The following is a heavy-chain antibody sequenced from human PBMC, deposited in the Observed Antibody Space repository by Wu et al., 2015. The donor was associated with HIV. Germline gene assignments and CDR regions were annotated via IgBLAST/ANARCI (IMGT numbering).Heavy chain of an antibody. J-gene: IGHJ6*03. CDR2: FDPEDDKT. CDR3: ATIRGSFTQLARYYYYYMDV. CDR1: GYSLTKLS. D-gene: IGHD6-13*01. Sequence: QVQLVQSGAEVKKPGASVKVSCKVSGYSLTKLSIHWVRQTPGKGLEWMGGFDPEDDKTIYAQKFQGRVTMTEDTSTDTAYMELSSLRSEDTAVYYCATIRGSFTQLARYYYYYMDVWGKGTTVTVSS. V-gene: IGHV1-24*01.